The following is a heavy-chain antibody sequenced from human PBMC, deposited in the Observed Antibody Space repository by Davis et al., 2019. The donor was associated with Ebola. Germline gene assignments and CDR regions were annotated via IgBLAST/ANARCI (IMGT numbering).Heavy chain of an antibody. D-gene: IGHD1-1*01. CDR3: VREGVPDKWNDVAFFDY. V-gene: IGHV3-30-3*01. CDR2: ISSDGNDK. J-gene: IGHJ4*02. CDR1: GFTFDDYA. Sequence: GESLKISCAASGFTFDDYAMTWVRQAPGKGLEWVVFISSDGNDKQYSHSVRGRFTVSRDHALSTLYLQMNNLRSEDTAVYYCVREGVPDKWNDVAFFDYWGRGTLVTVSS.